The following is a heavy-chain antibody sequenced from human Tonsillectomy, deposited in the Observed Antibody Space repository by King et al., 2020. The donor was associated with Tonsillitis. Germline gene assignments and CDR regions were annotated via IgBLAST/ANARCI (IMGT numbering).Heavy chain of an antibody. CDR3: ACRHSSFFATSPIRYAFYM. CDR2: IYWDDDK. D-gene: IGHD2-2*02. CDR1: GFPLTTSGVG. J-gene: IGHJ3*02. Sequence: TLKESGPTLVKPTQTLTLTCTFSGFPLTTSGVGVGWIRQPPGKALEWLALIYWDDDKRYSPSLKTRLTITKDTSKNQVVLTMTNVDPVDTATYFCACRHSSFFATSPIRYAFYMGGRGTRVTVSS. V-gene: IGHV2-5*02.